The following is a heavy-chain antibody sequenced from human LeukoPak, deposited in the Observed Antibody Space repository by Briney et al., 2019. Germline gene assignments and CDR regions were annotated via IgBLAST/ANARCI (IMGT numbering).Heavy chain of an antibody. Sequence: SETLSLTCTVSGGSISSGDFYWSWIRQPPGKGLEWIGYIYYNKNTYYNPSLKSRVSISIDTSKNQFSLKLSSVTAADTAVYYCAREKTYWFDPWGQGTLVTVSS. CDR2: IYYNKNT. J-gene: IGHJ5*02. CDR3: AREKTYWFDP. V-gene: IGHV4-30-4*08. CDR1: GGSISSGDFY.